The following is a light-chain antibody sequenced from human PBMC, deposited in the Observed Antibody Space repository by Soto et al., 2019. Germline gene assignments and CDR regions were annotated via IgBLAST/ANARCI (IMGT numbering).Light chain of an antibody. CDR2: DVS. CDR1: SSDVGGYNY. J-gene: IGLJ1*01. V-gene: IGLV2-11*01. CDR3: CSYARSNIYL. Sequence: QSVLTPPRSVCGAPGQSVTISCPGTSSDVGGYNYVSWYQQHPGKAPKLMIYDVSKRPSGVTHRFSGYKPGTTASLTTYGPQPEEQPDYYCCSYARSNIYLFGTGTKVTVL.